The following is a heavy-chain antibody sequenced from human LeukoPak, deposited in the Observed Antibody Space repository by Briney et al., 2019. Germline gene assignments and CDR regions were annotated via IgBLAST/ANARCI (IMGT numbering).Heavy chain of an antibody. D-gene: IGHD2-15*01. CDR1: GFTFTNSA. CDR3: AKDPAPYCSGGSCYIDY. CDR2: IVVGSGNT. Sequence: SVKVSCKASGFTFTNSAVQWVRQARGQRLEWIGWIVVGSGNTNYAQKFQERVTITRDMSTSTAYMEVSSLRAEDTAVYYCAKDPAPYCSGGSCYIDYWGQGTLVTVSS. J-gene: IGHJ4*02. V-gene: IGHV1-58*01.